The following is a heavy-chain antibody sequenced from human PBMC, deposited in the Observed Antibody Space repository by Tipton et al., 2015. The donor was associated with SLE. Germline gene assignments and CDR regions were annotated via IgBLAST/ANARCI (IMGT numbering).Heavy chain of an antibody. J-gene: IGHJ4*02. CDR2: LSGSTGRT. D-gene: IGHD6-6*01. CDR3: ARGRTTSSFDY. CDR1: GFTFRSYA. V-gene: IGHV3-23*01. Sequence: SLRLSCAASGFTFRSYALSWVRQAPGKGLEWVSTLSGSTGRTYYADSVRGRFTISRDNSKNHFSLNLTSVTAADTALYYCARGRTTSSFDYWGQGTLVTVSS.